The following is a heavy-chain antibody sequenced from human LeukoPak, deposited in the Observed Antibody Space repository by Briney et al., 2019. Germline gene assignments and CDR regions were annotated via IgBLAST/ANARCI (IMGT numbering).Heavy chain of an antibody. J-gene: IGHJ4*02. V-gene: IGHV1-46*01. Sequence: ASVRVSCKASGYTFSGYYIHWVRQAPGQGLEWMGVINPSGGSTSYAQKFQGRVTMTSDTSTSTVYMELSSLRSQDTAVFYCARYSAQGTSPPFDYWGQGTLVTVSS. CDR2: INPSGGST. CDR3: ARYSAQGTSPPFDY. D-gene: IGHD1-1*01. CDR1: GYTFSGYY.